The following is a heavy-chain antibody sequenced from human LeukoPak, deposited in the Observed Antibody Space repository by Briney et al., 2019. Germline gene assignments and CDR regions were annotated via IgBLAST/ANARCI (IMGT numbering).Heavy chain of an antibody. CDR1: GFTFSSYA. J-gene: IGHJ4*02. CDR2: ISYDGSNK. Sequence: PGGSLRLSCAASGFTFSSYAMSWVRQAPGKGLEWVAVISYDGSNKHYADSVKGRFTISRDNSKNTLYLQMNSLRAEDTAVYYCAKDTGELDYWGQGTLVTVSS. V-gene: IGHV3-30*18. CDR3: AKDTGELDY. D-gene: IGHD1-26*01.